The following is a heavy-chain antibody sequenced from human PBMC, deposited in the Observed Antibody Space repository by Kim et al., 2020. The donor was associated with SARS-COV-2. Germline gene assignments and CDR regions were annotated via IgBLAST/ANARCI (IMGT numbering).Heavy chain of an antibody. CDR1: GGSISSGGYY. V-gene: IGHV4-31*03. J-gene: IGHJ6*02. D-gene: IGHD3-9*01. CDR2: IYYSGST. CDR3: ARGNFDGQYYYYGMDV. Sequence: SETLSLTCTVSGGSISSGGYYWRWIRQHPGKGLEWIGYIYYSGSTYYNPSLKSRVTISVDTSKNQFSLKLSSVTAADTAVYYCARGNFDGQYYYYGMDVWGQGTTVTVSS.